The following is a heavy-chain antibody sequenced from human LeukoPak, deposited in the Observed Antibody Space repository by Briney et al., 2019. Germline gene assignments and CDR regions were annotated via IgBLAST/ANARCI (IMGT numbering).Heavy chain of an antibody. D-gene: IGHD1-26*01. CDR1: GFTVSSND. Sequence: GGSLRLSCAASGFTVSSNDMSWVRQAPGKGLEWVSVIDSGGRAYYADSVKGRFTISRDNSKNTLYLQMNSLRAEDTAVYYCAREEGRWEWFDPWGQGTLVTVSS. J-gene: IGHJ5*02. V-gene: IGHV3-66*01. CDR3: AREEGRWEWFDP. CDR2: IDSGGRA.